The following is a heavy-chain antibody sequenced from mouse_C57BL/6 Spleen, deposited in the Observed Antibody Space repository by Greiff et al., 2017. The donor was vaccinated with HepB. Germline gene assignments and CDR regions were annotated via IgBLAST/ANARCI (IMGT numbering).Heavy chain of an antibody. CDR1: GYAFSSSW. J-gene: IGHJ3*01. V-gene: IGHV1-82*01. CDR2: IYPGDGDT. Sequence: VQLQHSGPELVKPGASVKISCKASGYAFSSSWMNWVKQRPGKGLEWIGRIYPGDGDTNYNGKFKGKATLTADKSSSTAYMQLSSLTSEDSAVYFCARTPPRGWFAYWGQGTLVTVSA. CDR3: ARTPPRGWFAY. D-gene: IGHD3-3*01.